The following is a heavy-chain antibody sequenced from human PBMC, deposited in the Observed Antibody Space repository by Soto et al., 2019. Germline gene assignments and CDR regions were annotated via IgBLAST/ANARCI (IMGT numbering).Heavy chain of an antibody. J-gene: IGHJ5*02. V-gene: IGHV3-9*01. D-gene: IGHD2-2*01. CDR3: AKDHSPDYQYWFDP. CDR2: ISWNSGSI. CDR1: GFTFDDYA. Sequence: GGSLRLSCAASGFTFDDYAMHWVRQAPGKGLEWVSGISWNSGSIGYADSVKGRFTISRDNAKNSLYLQMNSLRAEDTALYYCAKDHSPDYQYWFDPWGQGTLVTVSS.